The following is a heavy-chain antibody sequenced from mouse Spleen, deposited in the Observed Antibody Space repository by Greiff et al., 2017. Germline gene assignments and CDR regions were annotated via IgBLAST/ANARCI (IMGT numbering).Heavy chain of an antibody. Sequence: QVQLQQSGAELVRPGSSVKLSCKASGYTFTSYWMHWVKQRPIQGLEWIGNIDPSDSETHYNQKFKDKATLTVDKSSSTAYMQLSSLTSEDSAVYYCARSYYGSSYGPAWFAYWGQGTLVTVSA. D-gene: IGHD1-1*01. CDR1: GYTFTSYW. CDR3: ARSYYGSSYGPAWFAY. V-gene: IGHV1-52*01. CDR2: IDPSDSET. J-gene: IGHJ3*01.